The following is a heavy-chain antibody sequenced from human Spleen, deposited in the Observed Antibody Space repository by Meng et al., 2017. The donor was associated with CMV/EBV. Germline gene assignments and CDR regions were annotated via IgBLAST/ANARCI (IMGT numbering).Heavy chain of an antibody. CDR2: IRYSGST. CDR3: ARVDYYGSGSFGGMDV. D-gene: IGHD3-10*01. Sequence: SETLSLTCTVSGGSISSNSYYWGWIRQPPGKGLEWIGSIRYSGSTYYNPSLKSRVTISVDTSKNQFSLKLNSVTAADRAVYYCARVDYYGSGSFGGMDVWGQGTTVTVSS. CDR1: GGSISSNSYY. J-gene: IGHJ6*02. V-gene: IGHV4-39*07.